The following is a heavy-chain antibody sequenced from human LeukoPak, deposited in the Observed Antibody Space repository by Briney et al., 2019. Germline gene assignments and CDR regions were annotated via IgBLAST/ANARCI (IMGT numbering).Heavy chain of an antibody. CDR3: TTPGYCSGTTCYLFDY. Sequence: GGSLRLSCAASGFTFSNAWMSWVRQVPGKGLEWVGRIKSRTDGGTTDYATSVKGRFTISRDDSNTLFLQMSSLKPEDTAVYYCTTPGYCSGTTCYLFDYWGPGTLVTVSS. CDR1: GFTFSNAW. V-gene: IGHV3-15*01. CDR2: IKSRTDGGTT. D-gene: IGHD2-2*01. J-gene: IGHJ4*02.